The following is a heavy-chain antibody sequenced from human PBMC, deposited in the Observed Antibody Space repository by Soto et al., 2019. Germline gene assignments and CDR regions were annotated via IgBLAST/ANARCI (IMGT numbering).Heavy chain of an antibody. CDR2: ISYDGSNK. J-gene: IGHJ6*04. Sequence: QVQLVESGGGVVQPGRSLRLSCAASGFTFSNYGMHWVRQAPGKGLEWVALISYDGSNKYYAESVKGRFTISRDNPKNTFSLQMHSLRAEDTAVYYCANSPGQQLAKGYSMDVWGEGTTVTVSS. CDR1: GFTFSNYG. V-gene: IGHV3-30*18. D-gene: IGHD6-13*01. CDR3: ANSPGQQLAKGYSMDV.